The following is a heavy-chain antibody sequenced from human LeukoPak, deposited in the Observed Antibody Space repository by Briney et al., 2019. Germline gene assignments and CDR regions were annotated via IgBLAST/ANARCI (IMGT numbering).Heavy chain of an antibody. V-gene: IGHV3-23*01. CDR3: ARNVNYFDY. J-gene: IGHJ4*02. CDR1: GFTFSSFA. Sequence: GGSLRLSCAASGFTFSSFAMSWVRQAPGKGLAWVSAISGSGGSTYYADSVKGRFTISRDNSKNTLYLQLNSLRAEDTAVYYCARNVNYFDYWGQGTLVTVSS. CDR2: ISGSGGST.